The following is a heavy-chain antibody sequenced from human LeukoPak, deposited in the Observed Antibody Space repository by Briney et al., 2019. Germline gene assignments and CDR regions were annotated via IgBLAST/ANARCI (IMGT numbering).Heavy chain of an antibody. D-gene: IGHD3-22*01. V-gene: IGHV4-59*01. CDR1: GGSISSYY. CDR2: IYYSGST. CDR3: ARGAVYPYYYDSSGYSPSAFDI. Sequence: PSETLSLTCTVSGGSISSYYWSWIRQPPGKGLEWIGYIYYSGSTSYNPSLKSRVTISVDTSKNQFSLKLSSVTAADTAVYYCARGAVYPYYYDSSGYSPSAFDIWGQGTMVTVSS. J-gene: IGHJ3*02.